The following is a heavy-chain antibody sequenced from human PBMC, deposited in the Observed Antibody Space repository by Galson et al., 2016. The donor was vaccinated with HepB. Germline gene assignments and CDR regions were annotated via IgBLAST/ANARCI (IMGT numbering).Heavy chain of an antibody. CDR1: GFVFSNFG. CDR3: AKERLVRRIFDH. CDR2: ISTRRTT. D-gene: IGHD1-1*01. V-gene: IGHV3-23*01. J-gene: IGHJ4*02. Sequence: SLRLSCAASGFVFSNFGLRWVRQAPGKGLEWVASISTRRTTYYSDSVQGRFTISRDNSNTTLYLQMNGLRAEDTAVYYCAKERLVRRIFDHWGQGTLLTVSS.